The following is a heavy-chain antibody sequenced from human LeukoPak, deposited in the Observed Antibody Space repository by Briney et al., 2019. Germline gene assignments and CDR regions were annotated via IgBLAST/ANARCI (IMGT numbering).Heavy chain of an antibody. V-gene: IGHV3-64*01. CDR2: ISSNGGST. CDR3: ARGPSGYHNT. CDR1: GFTCSSYA. D-gene: IGHD5-12*01. Sequence: GGSLRLSCAASGFTCSSYAMHWVRQAPGKGLEYVSAISSNGGSTYYANSVKGRFTISRDNSKNTLYLQMNSLRVEDTAVYYCARGPSGYHNTGGQGTLVTVSS. J-gene: IGHJ4*02.